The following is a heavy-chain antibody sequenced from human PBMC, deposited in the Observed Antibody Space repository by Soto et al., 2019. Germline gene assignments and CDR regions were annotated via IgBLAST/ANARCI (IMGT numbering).Heavy chain of an antibody. V-gene: IGHV3-30*18. D-gene: IGHD1-1*01. CDR3: AKDLEDNWNPHYYYGMDV. CDR2: ISYDGSNK. CDR1: GFTFSSYG. Sequence: PGGSLRLSCAASGFTFSSYGMHWVRQAPGKGLEWVAVISYDGSNKYYADSVKGRFTISRDNSKNTLYLQMNSLRAEDTAVYYCAKDLEDNWNPHYYYGMDVWGQGTTVTVSS. J-gene: IGHJ6*02.